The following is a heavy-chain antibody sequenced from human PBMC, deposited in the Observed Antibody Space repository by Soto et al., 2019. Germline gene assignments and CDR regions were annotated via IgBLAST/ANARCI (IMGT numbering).Heavy chain of an antibody. CDR3: ARDKATIFGVVITPGYYFAY. CDR2: IIPIFGTA. D-gene: IGHD3-3*01. J-gene: IGHJ4*02. CDR1: GGTFSSYA. V-gene: IGHV1-69*01. Sequence: QVQLVQSGAEVKKPGSSVKVSCKASGGTFSSYAISWVRQAPGQGLEWMGGIIPIFGTANYAQKFQGRVTITADESTSTAYMELSSLRSEDTAVYYCARDKATIFGVVITPGYYFAYWGQGTLVTVSS.